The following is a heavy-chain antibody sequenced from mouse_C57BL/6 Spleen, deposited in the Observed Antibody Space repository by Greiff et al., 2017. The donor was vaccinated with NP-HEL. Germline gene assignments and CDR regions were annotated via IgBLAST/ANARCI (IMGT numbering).Heavy chain of an antibody. CDR2: INPSTGGT. V-gene: IGHV1-42*01. D-gene: IGHD1-1*01. CDR1: GYSFTGYY. Sequence: EVKLVESGPELVKPGASVKISCKASGYSFTGYYMNWVKQSPEKSLEWIGEINPSTGGTTYNQKFKAKATLTVDKSSSTAYMQLKSLTSEDSAVYYCARRALYYYGSSYFDYWGQDTTLTVSS. CDR3: ARRALYYYGSSYFDY. J-gene: IGHJ2*01.